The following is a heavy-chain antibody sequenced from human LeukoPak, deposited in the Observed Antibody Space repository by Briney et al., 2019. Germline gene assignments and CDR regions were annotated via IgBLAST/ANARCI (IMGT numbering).Heavy chain of an antibody. CDR1: GGSTSSSSYY. D-gene: IGHD6-13*01. Sequence: PSETLSLTCTVSGGSTSSSSYYWVWVRQPPGKGLEWIGNIYYSGSAFYSPSLKSRATISVDTSKNQFSLKLTSVTAADTAVYYCARRVMASSRSDCWGQGTLVTVSS. J-gene: IGHJ4*02. CDR3: ARRVMASSRSDC. V-gene: IGHV4-39*01. CDR2: IYYSGSA.